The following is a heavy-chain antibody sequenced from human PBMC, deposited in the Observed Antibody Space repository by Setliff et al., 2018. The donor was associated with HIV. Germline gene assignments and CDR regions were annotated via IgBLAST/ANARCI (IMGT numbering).Heavy chain of an antibody. CDR3: ARAPTGVTNAFDI. V-gene: IGHV4-61*09. Sequence: SETLSLTCTVSGGSISSGIYHWIWIRQPAGKGLEWIGHVYTTGGTNYNPSLESRLTISVDTSRNQFSLRLSSVTAADTAVYYCARAPTGVTNAFDIWGQGTMVT. D-gene: IGHD2-8*02. CDR2: VYTTGGT. J-gene: IGHJ3*02. CDR1: GGSISSGIYH.